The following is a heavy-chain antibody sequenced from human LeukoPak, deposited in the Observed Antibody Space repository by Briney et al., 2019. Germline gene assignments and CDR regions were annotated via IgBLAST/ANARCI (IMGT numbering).Heavy chain of an antibody. J-gene: IGHJ4*02. Sequence: CLRQPAGKGLEWIGRIYTSGSTNYNPSLKSRVTMSVDTSKNQFSLKLSSVTAADTAVYYCARAHRAWFFDYWGQRTLVTVSS. D-gene: IGHD3-22*01. CDR3: ARAHRAWFFDY. V-gene: IGHV4-4*07. CDR2: IYTSGST.